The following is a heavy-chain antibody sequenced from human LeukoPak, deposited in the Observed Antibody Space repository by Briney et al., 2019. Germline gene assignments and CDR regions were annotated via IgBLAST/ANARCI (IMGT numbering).Heavy chain of an antibody. CDR2: IIPILGIA. J-gene: IGHJ3*02. V-gene: IGHV1-69*04. D-gene: IGHD6-6*01. Sequence: GASVKVSCKASGGTFSSYAISWVRQAPGQGLEWMGRIIPILGIANYAQKFQGRVTITADKSTSTAYMELSSLRSEDTAVYYCATAEYSSSSSAFDIWGQGTMVTVSS. CDR3: ATAEYSSSSSAFDI. CDR1: GGTFSSYA.